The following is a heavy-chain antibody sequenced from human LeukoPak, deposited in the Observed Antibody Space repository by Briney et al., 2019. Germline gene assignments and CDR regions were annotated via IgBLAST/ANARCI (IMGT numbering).Heavy chain of an antibody. CDR3: AKDPEALGSSGWSDYYFDY. J-gene: IGHJ4*02. CDR1: GFTFSSYA. V-gene: IGHV3-23*01. CDR2: ISGSGGST. D-gene: IGHD6-19*01. Sequence: PGGSLRLSCAASGFTFSSYAMSWVRQAPGKGLEWVSAISGSGGSTYYADSVKGRFTISRDNSKNTLYLQMNSLRAEDTAVYYCAKDPEALGSSGWSDYYFDYWGQGTLVTVSS.